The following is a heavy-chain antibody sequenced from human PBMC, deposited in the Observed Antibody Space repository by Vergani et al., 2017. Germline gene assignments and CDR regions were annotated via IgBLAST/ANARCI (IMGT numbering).Heavy chain of an antibody. D-gene: IGHD6-19*01. CDR1: EFTFSNYA. J-gene: IGHJ4*02. CDR2: ISGSGVSA. Sequence: EVQLLESGGGLVQPGGSLRLTCAASEFTFSNYAMNWVRQAPGKGLEWVSGISGSGVSAYYTDSVKGRFTISRDNSKNMLFLQMNNLRTEDTAIYYCARQRPGSGWSPGDFDDWGQGILVTVSS. V-gene: IGHV3-23*01. CDR3: ARQRPGSGWSPGDFDD.